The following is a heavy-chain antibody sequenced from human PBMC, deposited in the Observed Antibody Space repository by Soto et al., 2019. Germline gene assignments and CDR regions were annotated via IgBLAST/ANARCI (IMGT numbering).Heavy chain of an antibody. CDR3: AKTPGGDLPRWMATVFDY. CDR2: ISGSGGST. D-gene: IGHD2-21*02. J-gene: IGHJ4*02. V-gene: IGHV3-23*01. Sequence: EVQLLESGGGLVQPGGSLRLSCAASGFTFSSYAMSWVRQAPGKGLEWVSAISGSGGSTYYADSVKGRFTISRDNSKNTLYLQMNSLRAEDTAVYYCAKTPGGDLPRWMATVFDYWGQGTLVTVSS. CDR1: GFTFSSYA.